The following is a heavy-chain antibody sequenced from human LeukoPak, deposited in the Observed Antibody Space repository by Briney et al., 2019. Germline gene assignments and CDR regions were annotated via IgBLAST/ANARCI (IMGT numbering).Heavy chain of an antibody. J-gene: IGHJ5*02. CDR2: INPSGGST. Sequence: ASVKVSCKASGYTFTSYYMHWVRQAPGQGLEWMGIINPSGGSTSYAQKFQGRVTMTRDTSTSTVYMELSSLRSEDTAVYYCAREGLTVITTVRGVPYNWFDPWGQGTLVTVSS. CDR3: AREGLTVITTVRGVPYNWFDP. D-gene: IGHD3-10*01. CDR1: GYTFTSYY. V-gene: IGHV1-46*01.